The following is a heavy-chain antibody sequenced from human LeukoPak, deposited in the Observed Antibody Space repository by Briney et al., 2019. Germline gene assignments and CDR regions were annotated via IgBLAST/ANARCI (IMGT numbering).Heavy chain of an antibody. Sequence: SETLSLTCAVYGGSFSGYYWSWIRQPPGKGLEWIGEINHSGSTNYNPSLKSRVTILVDTSKNQFSLKLSSVTAADTAVYYCARRSSWYFQINFDYWGQGTLVTVSS. CDR3: ARRSSWYFQINFDY. CDR2: INHSGST. J-gene: IGHJ4*02. D-gene: IGHD6-13*01. V-gene: IGHV4-34*01. CDR1: GGSFSGYY.